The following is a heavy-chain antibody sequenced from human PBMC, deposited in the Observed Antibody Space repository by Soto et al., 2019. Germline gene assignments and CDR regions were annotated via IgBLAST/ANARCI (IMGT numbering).Heavy chain of an antibody. CDR1: GGSISSSRSY. Sequence: PSETLSLTCNVSGGSISSSRSYWAWFRQPPGKEMEWIANIFYAGNTYHNPSLKSRVTVSVDTSKNQFSLKLDSVTAADTAVYYCARQAAAPGIDLWFDPWGQGTLVTVS. CDR2: IFYAGNT. CDR3: ARQAAAPGIDLWFDP. D-gene: IGHD6-13*01. J-gene: IGHJ5*02. V-gene: IGHV4-39*01.